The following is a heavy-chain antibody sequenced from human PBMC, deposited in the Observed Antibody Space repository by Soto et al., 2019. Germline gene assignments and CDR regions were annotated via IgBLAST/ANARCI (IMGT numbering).Heavy chain of an antibody. J-gene: IGHJ4*02. V-gene: IGHV3-7*01. CDR1: GFTFSYYW. D-gene: IGHD6-25*01. CDR2: INKDGSQK. Sequence: EVQLVESGGALVQPGGSLRLTCATSGFTFSYYWMTWVRQAPGKGLEWVANINKDGSQKSFVDSVKGRFTISRDNAKSSLYLQMNSLRAEDTAIYYCVKEIAAAQWGQGTLVTVSS. CDR3: VKEIAAAQ.